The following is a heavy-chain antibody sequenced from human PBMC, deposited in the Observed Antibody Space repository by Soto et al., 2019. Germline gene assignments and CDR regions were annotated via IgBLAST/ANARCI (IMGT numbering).Heavy chain of an antibody. CDR1: GDSVSSNSAA. CDR2: TYYRSKWYN. V-gene: IGHV6-1*01. D-gene: IGHD6-6*01. CDR3: ARDLSSSIAARYYFDY. Sequence: SQTLSLTCAISGDSVSSNSAAWNWIRQSPSRGLEWLGRTYYRSKWYNDYAVSVKSRITINPDTSKNQFSLQLNSVTPEDTAVYYCARDLSSSIAARYYFDYWGQGTLVTVSS. J-gene: IGHJ4*02.